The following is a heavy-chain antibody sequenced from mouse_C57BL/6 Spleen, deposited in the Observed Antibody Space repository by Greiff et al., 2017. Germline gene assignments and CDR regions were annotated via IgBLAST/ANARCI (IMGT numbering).Heavy chain of an antibody. Sequence: EVKLQQSGPVLVKPGASVKMSCKASGYTFTDYYMNWVKQSHGKSLEWIGVINPYNGGTSYNQKFKGKATLTVAKSSSTAYMELNSLTSEDSAVYYCARDYYGSSSYFDDWGTGTTVTVSS. CDR2: INPYNGGT. D-gene: IGHD1-1*01. CDR1: GYTFTDYY. V-gene: IGHV1-19*01. J-gene: IGHJ1*03. CDR3: ARDYYGSSSYFDD.